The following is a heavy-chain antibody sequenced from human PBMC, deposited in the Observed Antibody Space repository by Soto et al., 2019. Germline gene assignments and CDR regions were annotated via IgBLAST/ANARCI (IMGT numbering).Heavy chain of an antibody. D-gene: IGHD3-9*01. CDR1: GYTFTCYY. CDR2: INPNSGGT. V-gene: IGHV1-2*02. Sequence: XSVKVSCKASGYTFTCYYMHWVRQAPGQGLEWMGWINPNSGGTNYAQKFQGRVTMTRDTSISTAYMELSRLRSDDTAVYYCAREEKDDILTGYFNWFDHWGQGTLVTVSS. J-gene: IGHJ5*02. CDR3: AREEKDDILTGYFNWFDH.